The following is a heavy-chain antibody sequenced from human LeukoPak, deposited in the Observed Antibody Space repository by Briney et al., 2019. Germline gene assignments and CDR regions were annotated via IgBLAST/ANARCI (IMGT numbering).Heavy chain of an antibody. V-gene: IGHV3-7*05. Sequence: GGSLRLSCAASAFTFRSFWMSWVRQAPGRGLEWVANIQQDGSEKYYVDSVKGRFTISRDNAKNSLFLQMNSLRAADTAVYYCARAGGYYYDSSGYYYAEEYYFDYWGQGTLVTVSS. CDR3: ARAGGYYYDSSGYYYAEEYYFDY. D-gene: IGHD3-22*01. CDR2: IQQDGSEK. J-gene: IGHJ4*02. CDR1: AFTFRSFW.